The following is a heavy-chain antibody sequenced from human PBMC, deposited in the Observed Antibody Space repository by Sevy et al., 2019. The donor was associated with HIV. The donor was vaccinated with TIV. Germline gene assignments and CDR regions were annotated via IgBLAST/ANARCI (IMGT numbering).Heavy chain of an antibody. D-gene: IGHD3-16*01. J-gene: IGHJ4*02. CDR1: GFSITSYW. V-gene: IGHV3-74*01. CDR3: VKDFGGPTDY. Sequence: LTCAGSGFSITSYWMHWVRQAPGKGLVWVSRMNEDGSVTNHADSVRGRFTISRDNAKNTLYLQMNSLRVEDTAVYYCVKDFGGPTDYWGQGTLVTVSS. CDR2: MNEDGSVT.